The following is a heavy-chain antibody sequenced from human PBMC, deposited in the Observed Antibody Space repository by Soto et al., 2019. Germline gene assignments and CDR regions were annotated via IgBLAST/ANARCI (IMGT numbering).Heavy chain of an antibody. CDR1: GFTLSDHY. J-gene: IGHJ4*02. CDR2: TRNKANSYTT. V-gene: IGHV3-72*01. Sequence: EVQLVESGGGLVQPGGSLRLSCAASGFTLSDHYMEWVRQAPGKGLEWVGRTRNKANSYTTEYAATVKGRFTISRDDSQYSLYMQMNSLTPEDTAVYYWARGARILGAPTGQYFDYWGQGTLVTVSS. D-gene: IGHD1-26*01. CDR3: ARGARILGAPTGQYFDY.